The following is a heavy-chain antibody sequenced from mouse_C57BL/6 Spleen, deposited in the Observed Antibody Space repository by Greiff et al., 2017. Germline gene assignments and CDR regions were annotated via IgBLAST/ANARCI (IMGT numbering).Heavy chain of an antibody. CDR3: ARTEDYAMDY. J-gene: IGHJ4*01. V-gene: IGHV7-3*01. Sequence: EVQLVESGGGLVQPGGSLSLSCAASGFTFTDYYMSWVRQPPGKALEWLGFIRNKANGYTTEYSASVKGRFTISRDNSQSILYLQMNDLRAEDSATYYCARTEDYAMDYWGQGTSVTVSS. CDR1: GFTFTDYY. CDR2: IRNKANGYTT.